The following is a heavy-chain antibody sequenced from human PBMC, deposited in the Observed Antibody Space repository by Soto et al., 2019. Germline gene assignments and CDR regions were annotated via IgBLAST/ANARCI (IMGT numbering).Heavy chain of an antibody. CDR2: IYHSGST. D-gene: IGHD6-13*01. CDR3: ARDSGSSWYWVSWFDP. Sequence: SETLSLTCAVSGYSISSGYYWGWIRQPPGKGLEWIGSIYHSGSTYYNPSLKSRVTISVGTSKNQFSLKLSSVTAADTAVYYCARDSGSSWYWVSWFDPWGQGTLVTVSS. CDR1: GYSISSGYY. J-gene: IGHJ5*02. V-gene: IGHV4-38-2*02.